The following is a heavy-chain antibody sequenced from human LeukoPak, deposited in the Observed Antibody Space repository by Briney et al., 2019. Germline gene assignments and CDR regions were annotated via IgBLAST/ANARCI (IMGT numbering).Heavy chain of an antibody. V-gene: IGHV4-34*01. Sequence: SETLSLTCAVYGGSFSGYYWSWIRQPPGKGLEWIGEINHSGSTNYNPSLKSRVTISVDTSKNQFSLKLSSVTAADTAVYYCARGHRVVAMVRGAARRWFDPWGQGTLVTVSS. CDR1: GGSFSGYY. J-gene: IGHJ5*02. CDR2: INHSGST. CDR3: ARGHRVVAMVRGAARRWFDP. D-gene: IGHD3-10*01.